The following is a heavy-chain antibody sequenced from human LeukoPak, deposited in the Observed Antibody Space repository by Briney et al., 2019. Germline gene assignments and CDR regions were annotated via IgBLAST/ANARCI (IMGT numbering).Heavy chain of an antibody. V-gene: IGHV4-59*01. CDR2: IYYSGST. CDR1: GGSISSYY. D-gene: IGHD5-18*01. J-gene: IGHJ6*02. Sequence: SQTLSLTCTVSGGSISSYYWSWIRQPPGKGLEWIGYIYYSGSTNYNPSLKSRVTISVDTSKNQFSLKLSSVTAADTAVYYCARGYSYGYYYYYGMDVWGQGTTVTVSS. CDR3: ARGYSYGYYYYYGMDV.